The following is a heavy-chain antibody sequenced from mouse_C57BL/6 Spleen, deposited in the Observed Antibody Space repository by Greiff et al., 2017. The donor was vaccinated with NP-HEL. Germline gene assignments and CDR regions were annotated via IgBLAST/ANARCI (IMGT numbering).Heavy chain of an antibody. CDR3: ARGLGLYYFDY. CDR2: ISDGGSYT. D-gene: IGHD6-1*01. CDR1: GFTFSSYA. J-gene: IGHJ2*01. Sequence: EVMLVESGGGLVKPGGSLKLSCAASGFTFSSYAMSWVRQTPEKRLEWVATISDGGSYTYYPDNVKGRFTISRDNAKNNLYLQMSHLKSEDTAMYYCARGLGLYYFDYWGQGTTLTVSS. V-gene: IGHV5-4*03.